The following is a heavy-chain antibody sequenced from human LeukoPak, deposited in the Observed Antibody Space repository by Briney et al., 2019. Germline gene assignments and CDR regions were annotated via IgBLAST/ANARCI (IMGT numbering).Heavy chain of an antibody. J-gene: IGHJ4*02. CDR1: VGSISISRYY. CDR3: ASSHYYDSSGYYFS. V-gene: IGHV4-39*01. Sequence: SETLSLTCTVSVGSISISRYYWGWIRQPPGKGLEWIGSIYYSGSTYYNPSLKSRVTISVDTSKNQFSLKLSSVTAADTAVYYCASSHYYDSSGYYFSWGQGTLVTVSS. CDR2: IYYSGST. D-gene: IGHD3-22*01.